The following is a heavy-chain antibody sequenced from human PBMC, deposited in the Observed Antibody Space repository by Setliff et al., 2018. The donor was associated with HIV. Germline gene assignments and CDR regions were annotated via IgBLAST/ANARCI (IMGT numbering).Heavy chain of an antibody. V-gene: IGHV3-64D*09. CDR2: LSRGGDNT. J-gene: IGHJ4*02. CDR1: GCTVSTYS. Sequence: GGSLRLSCLVSGCTVSTYSLNWARQAPGKRPEYVAALSRGGDNTKYADSVKGRFIISRDTSKNTLYLQMSSLRPDDTAIYYCVKPYTGYYYDGSVYDDFWGQGTLVTVSS. CDR3: VKPYTGYYYDGSVYDDF. D-gene: IGHD3-22*01.